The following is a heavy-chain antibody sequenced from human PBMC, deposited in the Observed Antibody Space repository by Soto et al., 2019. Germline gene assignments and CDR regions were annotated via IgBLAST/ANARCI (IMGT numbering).Heavy chain of an antibody. J-gene: IGHJ6*03. Sequence: SQTLSLTCAISGDSVSSNSAAWNWIRQSPSRGLEWLGRTYYRSKWYNDYAVSVKSRITINPDTSKNQFSLQLNSVTPEDTAVYYCARVRIAARLYYYYYMDVWGKGTTVTVSS. CDR3: ARVRIAARLYYYYYMDV. CDR1: GDSVSSNSAA. CDR2: TYYRSKWYN. V-gene: IGHV6-1*01. D-gene: IGHD6-6*01.